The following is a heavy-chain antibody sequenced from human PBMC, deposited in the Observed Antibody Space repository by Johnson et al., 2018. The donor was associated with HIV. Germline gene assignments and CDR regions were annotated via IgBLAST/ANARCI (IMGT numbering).Heavy chain of an antibody. Sequence: EVQLVESGGGLVKPGGYLRLSCVASGFTFSSAWMGWVRQAPGQGLEWVSYISSSGSTIYYADSVKGRFTISRDNAKNSLYLQMNSLRAEDTAVYYCARPTHSYGYAFDIWGQGTMVTVSS. V-gene: IGHV3-48*04. CDR3: ARPTHSYGYAFDI. CDR2: ISSSGSTI. D-gene: IGHD5-18*01. CDR1: GFTFSSAW. J-gene: IGHJ3*02.